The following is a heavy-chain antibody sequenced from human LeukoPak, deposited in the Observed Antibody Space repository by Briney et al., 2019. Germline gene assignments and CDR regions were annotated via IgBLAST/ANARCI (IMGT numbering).Heavy chain of an antibody. Sequence: GGSLRLSCVASGITFNTYSMNWFRQAPGKGLEWISYISSSSATIYHADSVKGRFTISRDNAKNSLYLQMNSLRAEDTAVYYCARGRDLFDSWGQGTLVIVSS. CDR3: ARGRDLFDS. J-gene: IGHJ4*02. V-gene: IGHV3-48*04. CDR1: GITFNTYS. CDR2: ISSSSATI.